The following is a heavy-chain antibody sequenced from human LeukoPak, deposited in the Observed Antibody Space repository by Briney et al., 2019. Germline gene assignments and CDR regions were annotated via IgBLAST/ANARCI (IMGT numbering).Heavy chain of an antibody. D-gene: IGHD5-24*01. Sequence: PSETLSLTCAVYGGSFSGYYWSWIRQPPGKGLEWIGEINHGGSTNYNPSLKSRVTISVDTSKSQFSLKLSSVTAADTAVYYCASGFDGYNLWGQGTLVTVSS. CDR3: ASGFDGYNL. CDR2: INHGGST. V-gene: IGHV4-34*01. J-gene: IGHJ4*02. CDR1: GGSFSGYY.